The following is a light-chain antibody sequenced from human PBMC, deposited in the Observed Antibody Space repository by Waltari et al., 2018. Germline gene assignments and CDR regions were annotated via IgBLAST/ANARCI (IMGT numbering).Light chain of an antibody. CDR1: SSNIGSPY. J-gene: IGLJ3*02. CDR3: ATWDDSLSAWV. Sequence: QSVLTQPPSASGTPGQRVTVSFSGSSSNIGSPYVNWYQQLPGTAPRLLIYRNNQRPAGVPDRFSGSKSGTSASLAISGLRSEDEADYYCATWDDSLSAWVFGGGTKLTVL. V-gene: IGLV1-47*01. CDR2: RNN.